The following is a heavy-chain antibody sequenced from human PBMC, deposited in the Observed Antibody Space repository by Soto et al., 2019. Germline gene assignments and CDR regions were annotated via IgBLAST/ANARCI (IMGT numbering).Heavy chain of an antibody. D-gene: IGHD3-22*01. J-gene: IGHJ4*02. CDR1: GFTFSSYS. Sequence: EVQLVESGGGLVKPGGSLRLSCAASGFTFSSYSMNWVRQAPGKGLEWVSSISSSSSYIYYADSVTGRFTISRDNAKNSLHLQMNSLRAEDTAVYYCERGIYYSDSSVYYSYWGQGTLVTVSS. V-gene: IGHV3-21*01. CDR3: ERGIYYSDSSVYYSY. CDR2: ISSSSSYI.